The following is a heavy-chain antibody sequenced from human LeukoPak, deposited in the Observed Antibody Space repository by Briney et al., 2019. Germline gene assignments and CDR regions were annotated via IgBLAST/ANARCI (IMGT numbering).Heavy chain of an antibody. CDR3: ARDRGSSDY. CDR1: GFTFSSYE. Sequence: PGGSLRLSCTASGFTFSSYEMNWVRQAPGKGLEWISYISGSGSSVYYADSVKGRFTISRDNAKNSLYLQMNSLRVEDTAVYYCARDRGSSDYWGQGTLSPSPQ. V-gene: IGHV3-48*03. D-gene: IGHD3-10*01. CDR2: ISGSGSSV. J-gene: IGHJ4*02.